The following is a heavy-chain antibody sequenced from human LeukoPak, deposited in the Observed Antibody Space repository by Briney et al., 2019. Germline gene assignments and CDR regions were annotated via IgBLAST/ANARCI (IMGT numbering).Heavy chain of an antibody. CDR2: INHSGST. CDR1: GGSFSGYY. D-gene: IGHD2-2*01. J-gene: IGHJ4*02. CDR3: GVSSSSSKGSFDY. V-gene: IGHV4-34*01. Sequence: SETLSLTCAVYGGSFSGYYWSWIRQPPGKGLGWIGEINHSGSTNYNPFLKSRVTISVDTSKNQFSLKLSSVTAADTAVYYCGVSSSSSKGSFDYWGQGTLVTVSS.